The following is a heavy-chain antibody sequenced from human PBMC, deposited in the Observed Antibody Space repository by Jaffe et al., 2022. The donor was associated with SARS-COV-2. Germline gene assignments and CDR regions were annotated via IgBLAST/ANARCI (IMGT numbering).Heavy chain of an antibody. D-gene: IGHD1-26*01. J-gene: IGHJ2*01. CDR3: ARVWGGSYFLGYFDL. V-gene: IGHV3-72*01. Sequence: EVQLVESGGGLVQPGGSLRLSCAASGFTFSDHYMDWVRQAPGKGLEWVGRTRNKANSYTTEYAASVKGRFTISRDDSKNSLYLQMNSLKTEDTAVYYCARVWGGSYFLGYFDLWGRGTLVTVSS. CDR2: TRNKANSYTT. CDR1: GFTFSDHY.